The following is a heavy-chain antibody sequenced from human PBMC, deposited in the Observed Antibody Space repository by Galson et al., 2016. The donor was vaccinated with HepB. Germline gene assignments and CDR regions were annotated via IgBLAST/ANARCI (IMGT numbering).Heavy chain of an antibody. CDR1: GFTFTDHY. CDR2: IRNDVEGYSA. D-gene: IGHD2/OR15-2a*01. CDR3: SNLGDFDY. V-gene: IGHV3-72*01. Sequence: SLRLSCAASGFTFTDHYIEWVRQAPGKGLEWLGMIRNDVEGYSAEYAAYVKGRFTISRDDSKNLVYLKMNSLKTDDTDVYYCSNLGDFDYWGQGTLVTVSS. J-gene: IGHJ4*02.